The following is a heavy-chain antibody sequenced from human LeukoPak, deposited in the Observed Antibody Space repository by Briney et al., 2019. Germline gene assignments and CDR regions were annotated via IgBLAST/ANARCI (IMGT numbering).Heavy chain of an antibody. CDR2: FYYSGST. V-gene: IGHV4-39*01. CDR3: ASCCSSTSCYWGQFDY. CDR1: GGSISSSSYY. D-gene: IGHD2-2*01. J-gene: IGHJ4*02. Sequence: SETLSLTCTVSGGSISSSSYYWGWIRQPPGKGLEWIGSFYYSGSTYYNPSLKSRVTISVDTSKNQFSLKLSSVTAADTAVYYCASCCSSTSCYWGQFDYWGQGTLVTVSS.